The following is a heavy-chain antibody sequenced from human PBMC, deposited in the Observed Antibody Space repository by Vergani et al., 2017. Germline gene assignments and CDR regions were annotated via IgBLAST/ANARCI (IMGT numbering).Heavy chain of an antibody. CDR1: NDSVSNTFYY. CDR2: IYSTGST. V-gene: IGHV4-61*01. J-gene: IGHJ6*02. Sequence: QVQLQESGPGLVKHSETLSLTCTVSNDSVSNTFYYWGWLRQTPGKGLEWIGYIYSTGSTNYNPSLNSRVTMSVDTSKNQFSLKVRSVTAADTAVYFCARVMYRDEASTGYRLEGMDIWGQGTTVTISS. D-gene: IGHD3-9*01. CDR3: ARVMYRDEASTGYRLEGMDI.